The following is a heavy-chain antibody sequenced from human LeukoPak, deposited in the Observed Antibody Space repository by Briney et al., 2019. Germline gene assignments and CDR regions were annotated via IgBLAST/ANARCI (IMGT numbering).Heavy chain of an antibody. D-gene: IGHD2-2*01. J-gene: IGHJ4*02. CDR3: VRLGSTSPGNWYKLFDQ. Sequence: ASVKVSCKASGYTFTSYDFNWVRQATGQRPEWMGWMSPNSGDTGYAQKFQDRVTMTRNTSISTAYMELNSLRVEDTALYYCVRLGSTSPGNWYKLFDQWGQGTLVTVSS. CDR1: GYTFTSYD. CDR2: MSPNSGDT. V-gene: IGHV1-8*01.